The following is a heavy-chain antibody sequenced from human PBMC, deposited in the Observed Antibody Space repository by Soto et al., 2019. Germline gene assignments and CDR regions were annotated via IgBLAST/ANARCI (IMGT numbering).Heavy chain of an antibody. CDR2: ISSGAETI. D-gene: IGHD3-10*01. CDR1: GFIFSDYY. V-gene: IGHV3-11*01. J-gene: IGHJ4*02. Sequence: LRLSCAASGFIFSDYYMTWIRQAPGKGLEWVSYISSGAETIYYADSVKGRFTISRDNAKNSLYLQMHSLRAEDTAVYYCATYYYGSGSYFDHWGQGTLVTVSS. CDR3: ATYYYGSGSYFDH.